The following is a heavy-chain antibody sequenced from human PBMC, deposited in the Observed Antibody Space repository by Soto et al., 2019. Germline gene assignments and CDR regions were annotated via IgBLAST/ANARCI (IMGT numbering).Heavy chain of an antibody. J-gene: IGHJ3*02. CDR1: GFTFSSYW. CDR3: ARGGKLWFGELFRGGDAFDI. CDR2: IKQYGSEK. Sequence: EVQLVESGGGLVQPGGSLRLSCAASGFTFSSYWMSWVRQAPGKGLEWVANIKQYGSEKYYVDSVKGRFTISRDNAKNSLYLQKNTLRAEDTAVCYCARGGKLWFGELFRGGDAFDIWGQGTMVTVSS. D-gene: IGHD3-10*01. V-gene: IGHV3-7*04.